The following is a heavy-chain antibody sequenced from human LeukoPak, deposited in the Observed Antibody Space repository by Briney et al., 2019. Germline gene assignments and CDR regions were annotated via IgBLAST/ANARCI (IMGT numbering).Heavy chain of an antibody. CDR1: GFTFSSYS. CDR2: ISSSSSTI. V-gene: IGHV3-48*04. D-gene: IGHD1-26*01. Sequence: GGSLRLSCAASGFTFSSYSMNWVRQAPGKGLEWVSYISSSSSTIYYADSVKGRFTISRDNAKNSLYPQMNSLRAEDTAVYYCARASGSYYPSGDYWGQVTLVTVSS. J-gene: IGHJ4*02. CDR3: ARASGSYYPSGDY.